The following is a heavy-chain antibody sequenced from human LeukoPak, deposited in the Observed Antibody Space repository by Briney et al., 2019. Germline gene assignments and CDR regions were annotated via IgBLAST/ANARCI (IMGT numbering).Heavy chain of an antibody. Sequence: LETLSLTCAVYGGSFSGYYWSWIRQPPGKGLEWIGEINHSGSTNYNPSLKSRVTISVDTSKNQFSLKLSSVTAADTAVYYCAGKYSSSWYFGRAEYFQHWGQGTLVTVSS. D-gene: IGHD6-13*01. V-gene: IGHV4-34*01. CDR2: INHSGST. CDR1: GGSFSGYY. CDR3: AGKYSSSWYFGRAEYFQH. J-gene: IGHJ1*01.